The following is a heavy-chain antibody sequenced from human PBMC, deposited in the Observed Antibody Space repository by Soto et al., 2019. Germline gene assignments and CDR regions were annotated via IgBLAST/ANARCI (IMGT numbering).Heavy chain of an antibody. J-gene: IGHJ4*02. V-gene: IGHV4-39*01. Sequence: PSETLSLTCTVSGGSISSSSYYWGWIRQPPGKGLEWIGSIYYSGSTYYNPSLKSRVTISVDTSKNQFSLKLSSVTAADTAVYYCARPVGWLPYWGQGTLVTVSS. D-gene: IGHD5-12*01. CDR1: GGSISSSSYY. CDR3: ARPVGWLPY. CDR2: IYYSGST.